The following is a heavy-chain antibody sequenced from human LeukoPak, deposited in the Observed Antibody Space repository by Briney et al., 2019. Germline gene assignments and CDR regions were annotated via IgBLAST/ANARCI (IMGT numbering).Heavy chain of an antibody. CDR1: GFTFSSYA. Sequence: PGGSLRLPCAASGFTFSSYALSWVRQAPGKGLEWVSAISGSGGSTYYADSVKGRFTISRDNSKNTLYLQMNSLRAEDTAVYYCAKDLPSYYYDLSDAFDVWGQGTMVTVSS. D-gene: IGHD3-22*01. V-gene: IGHV3-23*01. CDR2: ISGSGGST. CDR3: AKDLPSYYYDLSDAFDV. J-gene: IGHJ3*01.